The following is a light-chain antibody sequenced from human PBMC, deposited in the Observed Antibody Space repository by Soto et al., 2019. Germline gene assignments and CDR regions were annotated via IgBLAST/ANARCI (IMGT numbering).Light chain of an antibody. Sequence: QSVLTQPPSASGTPGKRVTISCSGSSSNIGSTTVNWYQQLPGTAPKLLIYSNNQRPSGVPDRFSGSKSGTSASLAISGLQSEDEADYYCAAWDDSLNGYWVFGGGTKLTVL. CDR1: SSNIGSTT. CDR2: SNN. CDR3: AAWDDSLNGYWV. V-gene: IGLV1-44*01. J-gene: IGLJ3*02.